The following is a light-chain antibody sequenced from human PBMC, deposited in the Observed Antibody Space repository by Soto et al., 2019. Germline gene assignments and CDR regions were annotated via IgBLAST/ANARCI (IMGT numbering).Light chain of an antibody. CDR2: DVS. CDR1: SSDVGGYNY. J-gene: IGLJ1*01. CDR3: SSYTSSNTLI. V-gene: IGLV2-14*03. Sequence: QSALTQPASVSGSPGQSITISCTGTSSDVGGYNYVSWYQHHPGKAPKLMIYDVSNRPSGVSNRFSGSKSGNTASLTISGLQAEDEADYYCSSYTSSNTLIFGTGTQLTVL.